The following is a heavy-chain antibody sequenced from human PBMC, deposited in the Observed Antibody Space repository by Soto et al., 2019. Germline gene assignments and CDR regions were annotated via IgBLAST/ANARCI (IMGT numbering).Heavy chain of an antibody. V-gene: IGHV4-4*02. D-gene: IGHD6-19*01. CDR1: GDSISSDYW. CDR2: MYHRGST. J-gene: IGHJ5*02. Sequence: QVQLQESGPGVMKPSGTLSLTCAVSGDSISSDYWWSWVRQTPGKGLEWIGDMYHRGSTNYNPSRKSRVTISVDKSNNQFSLKLSSVTAADTAVYYCARGVAGIAGWFDPWGQGTLVTVSS. CDR3: ARGVAGIAGWFDP.